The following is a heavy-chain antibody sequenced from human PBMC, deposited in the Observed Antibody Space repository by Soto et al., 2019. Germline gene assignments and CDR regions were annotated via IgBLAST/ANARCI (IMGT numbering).Heavy chain of an antibody. D-gene: IGHD3-10*01. J-gene: IGHJ4*02. CDR3: ARDGSSYTTGFRGYDL. V-gene: IGHV1-69*01. Sequence: QLHLVQSGSEVKKAGSSVKVSCKASGGTVSSYAITWVRQAPGKGLEWMGVFSPIFVSAHYAPKFQVRITITADESTSTGYMELGGLKAEDTAMYYCARDGSSYTTGFRGYDLWGQGTQVTVSS. CDR1: GGTVSSYA. CDR2: FSPIFVSA.